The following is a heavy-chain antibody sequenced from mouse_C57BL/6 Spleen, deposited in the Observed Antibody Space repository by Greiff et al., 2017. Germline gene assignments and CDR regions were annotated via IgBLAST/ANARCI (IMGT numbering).Heavy chain of an antibody. V-gene: IGHV1-81*01. CDR1: GYTFTSSG. CDR2: IDPKSGNT. CDR3: AGETAAYYFDY. Sequence: VQLQQSVAELARPWASVKLSCTASGYTFTSSGISWVKQRTGQGLEWIGAIDPKSGNTYYNEKFKGKATLTADKSSSTAYMGLRSLTSENSSVSSSAGETAAYYFDYWGQGTTLTVSS. J-gene: IGHJ2*01.